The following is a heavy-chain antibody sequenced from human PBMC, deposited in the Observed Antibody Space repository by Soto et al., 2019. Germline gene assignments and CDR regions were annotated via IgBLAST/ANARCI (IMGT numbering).Heavy chain of an antibody. CDR1: GGSINSGDYY. CDR3: AREVSPNSRGWYTVLVRWFDP. Sequence: QVQLQESGPGLVKPSQTLSLTCTVSGGSINSGDYYWSWVRQVPGKGLEWIGFISYSGNTRYNPSLESRVTISKDTSKNQFSLRLNSMTAADSAVYYCAREVSPNSRGWYTVLVRWFDPWGQGTLVTVSS. D-gene: IGHD6-19*01. V-gene: IGHV4-31*03. CDR2: ISYSGNT. J-gene: IGHJ5*02.